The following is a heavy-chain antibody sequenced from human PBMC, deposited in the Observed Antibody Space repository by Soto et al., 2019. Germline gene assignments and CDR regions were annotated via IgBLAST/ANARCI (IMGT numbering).Heavy chain of an antibody. J-gene: IGHJ4*02. CDR2: IYSSGSP. Sequence: QMQLQESGPGLVSPSQTLSLTCTVSGGSISSDGDYYRWSWIRQHPGKGLEWIGYIYSSGSPYYHPSLESRVTASVDTSKNQFSLKLSTLTAADTAVYYCARVRENYFNSWGQGILVTVSS. CDR3: ARVRENYFNS. CDR1: GGSISSDGDYYR. V-gene: IGHV4-31*03.